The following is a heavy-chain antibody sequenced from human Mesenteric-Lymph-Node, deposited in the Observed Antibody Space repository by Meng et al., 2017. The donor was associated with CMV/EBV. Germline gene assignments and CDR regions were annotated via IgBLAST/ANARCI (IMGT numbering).Heavy chain of an antibody. J-gene: IGHJ6*02. CDR3: TRQDIVVVPAALYYYYYGMDV. Sequence: GESLKISCAAFGFTFSGSAMHWVRQASGKGLEWVGRIRSKANSYATAYAASVKGRFTISRDDSKNTAYLQMNSLKTEDTAVYYCTRQDIVVVPAALYYYYYGMDVWGQGTTVTVSS. CDR1: GFTFSGSA. D-gene: IGHD2-2*01. V-gene: IGHV3-73*01. CDR2: IRSKANSYAT.